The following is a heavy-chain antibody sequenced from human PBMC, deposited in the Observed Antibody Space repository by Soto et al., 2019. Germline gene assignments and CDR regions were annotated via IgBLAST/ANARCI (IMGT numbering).Heavy chain of an antibody. CDR2: IFWNDER. J-gene: IGHJ4*02. D-gene: IGHD1-1*01. V-gene: IGHV2-26*01. CDR1: GFSLSKARMG. Sequence: QVTLKESGPVLVKPTETLTLTCTVSGFSLSKARMGVSWIRQPPGKALEWLAHIFWNDERSYSTSLKNRLTISKATAQRQAVLTTTNTDPVDPGTCSCTRARREERPIYYFDSWGPGTLVTVSS. CDR3: TRARREERPIYYFDS.